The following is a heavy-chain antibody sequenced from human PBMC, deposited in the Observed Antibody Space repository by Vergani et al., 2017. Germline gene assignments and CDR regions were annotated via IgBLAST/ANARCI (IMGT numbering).Heavy chain of an antibody. CDR2: IYYSGST. CDR3: ARGPTYYDFWSGWGTNWFDP. J-gene: IGHJ5*02. D-gene: IGHD3-3*01. CDR1: GGSISSYY. Sequence: QVQLQESGPGLVKPSETLSLTCTVSGGSISSYYWSWIRQPPGKGLEWIGYIYYSGSTNYNPSLKSRVTISVDTSKNQFSLKLSSVTAADTAVYYCARGPTYYDFWSGWGTNWFDPWGQGTLVTVSS. V-gene: IGHV4-59*01.